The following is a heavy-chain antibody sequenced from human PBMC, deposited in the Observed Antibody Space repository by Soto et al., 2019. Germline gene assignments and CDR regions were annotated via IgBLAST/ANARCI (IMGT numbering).Heavy chain of an antibody. CDR1: GYTFTNYW. V-gene: IGHV5-51*01. CDR3: ARPITMIVVDTDAFDI. J-gene: IGHJ3*02. CDR2: ISPADSDT. Sequence: GESLKISCQGSGYTFTNYWIAWVRQMPGKGLEWMGIISPADSDTRYSPSFQGQVTISADKSISTAYLQWSSLKASDTAMYYCARPITMIVVDTDAFDIWGQGTMVTVSS. D-gene: IGHD3-22*01.